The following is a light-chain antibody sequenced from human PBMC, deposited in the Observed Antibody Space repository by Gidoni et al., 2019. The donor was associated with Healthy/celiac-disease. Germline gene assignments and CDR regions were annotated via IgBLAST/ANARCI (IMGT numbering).Light chain of an antibody. CDR2: AAS. V-gene: IGKV1-39*01. J-gene: IGKJ4*01. CDR1: QSISSY. CDR3: QQSYSTPFT. Sequence: DIQMTQSPSSLSASVGVRVTITCRASQSISSYLNWYQQKPGKAPKLLIYAASSLQSGVPSRFSGSGSGTDFTLTISSLQPEDFATYYCQQSYSTPFTCGGGTKVEIK.